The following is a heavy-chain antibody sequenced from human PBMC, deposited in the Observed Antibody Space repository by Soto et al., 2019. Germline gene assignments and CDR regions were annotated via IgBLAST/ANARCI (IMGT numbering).Heavy chain of an antibody. CDR1: GGSISSGGYY. V-gene: IGHV4-31*03. CDR2: IYYSGST. CDR3: ARDTPTPYYDFWSGLGMDV. Sequence: PSETLSLTCTVSGGSISSGGYYWSWIRQHPGTGLEWIGYIYYSGSTYYNPSLKSRVTISVDTSKNQFSLKLSSVTAADTAVYYCARDTPTPYYDFWSGLGMDVWGQGTTVTVSS. D-gene: IGHD3-3*01. J-gene: IGHJ6*02.